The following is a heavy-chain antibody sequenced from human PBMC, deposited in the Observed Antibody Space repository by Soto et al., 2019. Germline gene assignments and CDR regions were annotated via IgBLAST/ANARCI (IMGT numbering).Heavy chain of an antibody. Sequence: PSETLSLTCAVFGASLSGYDWSWIRQPPGKGLEWFGEINQSGSTNYNSSLKSRVTISMDTSRNQFSLKLTSVTAADTAMYYCARDPYPNAFDIWGRGTMVT. CDR2: INQSGST. D-gene: IGHD2-21*01. J-gene: IGHJ3*02. CDR3: ARDPYPNAFDI. CDR1: GASLSGYD. V-gene: IGHV4-34*01.